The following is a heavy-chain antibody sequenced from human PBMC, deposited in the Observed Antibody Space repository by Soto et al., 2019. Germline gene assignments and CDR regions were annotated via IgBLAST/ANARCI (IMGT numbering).Heavy chain of an antibody. V-gene: IGHV1-46*03. CDR1: GYTFTSYY. CDR2: INPSGGTT. Sequence: ATVKVSCKASGYTFTSYYMHWVRQAPGQGLEWMGIINPSGGTTSYAEKFQGRVTMTRDTSTSTVHMELSSLRSEDTAVYYCAIEVPKVVTPWFDPWGQGTLVTVSS. J-gene: IGHJ5*02. CDR3: AIEVPKVVTPWFDP. D-gene: IGHD2-21*02.